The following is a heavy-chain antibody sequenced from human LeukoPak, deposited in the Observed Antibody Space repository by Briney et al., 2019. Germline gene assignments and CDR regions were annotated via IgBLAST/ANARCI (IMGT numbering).Heavy chain of an antibody. CDR1: GYTFTSYG. Sequence: ASVKVSCKASGYTFTSYGISWVRQAPGQGLEWMGWISAYNGNTNYAQKLQGRVTMTTDTSTSTAYMELRSLRSDDTAMYYCARDHGGPYSSGWYIGKNWFDPWGQGTLVTVSS. J-gene: IGHJ5*02. V-gene: IGHV1-18*01. D-gene: IGHD6-19*01. CDR3: ARDHGGPYSSGWYIGKNWFDP. CDR2: ISAYNGNT.